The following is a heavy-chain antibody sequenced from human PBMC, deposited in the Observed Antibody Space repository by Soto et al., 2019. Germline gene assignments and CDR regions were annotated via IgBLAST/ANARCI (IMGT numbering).Heavy chain of an antibody. CDR2: ISSGSSYI. D-gene: IGHD3-16*01. CDR3: ARGILSVGAYPNS. J-gene: IGHJ4*02. V-gene: IGHV3-21*01. CDR1: GFTFSTYT. Sequence: PGGSLRLSCAASGFTFSTYTMNWVRQAPGKGLEWISSISSGSSYIYYAGSVKGRFTISRDNAKNSLFLQMNSLRADDTAVYYCARGILSVGAYPNSWGQGSKVTVTA.